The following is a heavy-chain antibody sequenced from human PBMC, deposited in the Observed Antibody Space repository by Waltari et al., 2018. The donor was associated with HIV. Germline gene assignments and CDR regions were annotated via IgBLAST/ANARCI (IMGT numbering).Heavy chain of an antibody. J-gene: IGHJ4*02. V-gene: IGHV3-74*01. CDR2: INSDGSTR. CDR1: GFSDRTHW. Sequence: VQLVESGGGSIKTGGSLRLSCAGSGFSDRTHWMEWVRQGPGKGLVWVARINSDGSTRNYADAVKGRFVISRDNSRNTVYLQLNSVKVEDTAVYFCARASHYIEFSTFDGDYYFDLWGRGTRVAVSS. CDR3: ARASHYIEFSTFDGDYYFDL. D-gene: IGHD3-9*01.